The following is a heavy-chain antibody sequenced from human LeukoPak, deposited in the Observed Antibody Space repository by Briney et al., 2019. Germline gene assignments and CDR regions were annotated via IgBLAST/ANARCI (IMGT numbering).Heavy chain of an antibody. J-gene: IGHJ5*02. CDR3: AKDRDIVVVPAARSPFDP. CDR1: GFTFSSYA. Sequence: PGGSLRLSCAASGFTFSSYAMSWVRQAPGKGLEWVSAISGSGGSTYYADSVKGRFTIPRDNSKNTLYLQMNSLRAEDTAVYYCAKDRDIVVVPAARSPFDPWGQGTLVTVSS. V-gene: IGHV3-23*01. D-gene: IGHD2-2*01. CDR2: ISGSGGST.